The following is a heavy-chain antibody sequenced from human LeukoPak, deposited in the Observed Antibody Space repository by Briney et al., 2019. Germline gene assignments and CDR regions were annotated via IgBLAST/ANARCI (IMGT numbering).Heavy chain of an antibody. V-gene: IGHV3-23*01. CDR3: GTRYYYDSSGWPLFDY. J-gene: IGHJ4*02. D-gene: IGHD3-22*01. Sequence: GGSLRLSCAASGFIFSSYAMSWVRQAPGKGLEWVSAISGSGGSTYYADSVKGRFTISRDNSKNTLYLQMNSLRAEDTAVYYCGTRYYYDSSGWPLFDYWGQGTLVTVSS. CDR2: ISGSGGST. CDR1: GFIFSSYA.